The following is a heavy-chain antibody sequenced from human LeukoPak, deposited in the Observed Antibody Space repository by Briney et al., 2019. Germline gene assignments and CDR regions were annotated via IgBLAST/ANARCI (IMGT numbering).Heavy chain of an antibody. CDR2: IYRSGST. Sequence: SETLSLTCAVSGGSISSSNWWSWVRQPPGKGLEWIGEIYRSGSTNYNPSLKSRVTISVDKSKNQFSLKLSYVTAADTAMYYCARYRGASGYHLDYWGQGTLVTVSS. CDR3: ARYRGASGYHLDY. J-gene: IGHJ4*02. D-gene: IGHD5-12*01. CDR1: GGSISSSNW. V-gene: IGHV4-4*02.